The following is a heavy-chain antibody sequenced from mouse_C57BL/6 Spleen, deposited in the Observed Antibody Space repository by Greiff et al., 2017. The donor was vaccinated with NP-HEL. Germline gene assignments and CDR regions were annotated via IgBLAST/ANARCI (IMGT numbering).Heavy chain of an antibody. D-gene: IGHD3-2*02. CDR1: GYSITSGYY. J-gene: IGHJ2*01. CDR2: ISYDGSN. Sequence: EVQLQESGPGLVKPSQSLSLTCSVTGYSITSGYYWNWIRQFPGNKLEWMGYISYDGSNNYNPSLKNRISITRDTSKNQFFLKLNSVTTEDTATYYCARDSSGSLDYWGQGTTLTVSS. V-gene: IGHV3-6*01. CDR3: ARDSSGSLDY.